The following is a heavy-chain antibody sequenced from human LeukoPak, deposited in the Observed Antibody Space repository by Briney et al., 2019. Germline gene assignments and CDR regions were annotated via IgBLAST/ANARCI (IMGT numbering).Heavy chain of an antibody. Sequence: ASVKVSCKASGYTFTSYAMNWVRQAPGQGLEWMGWINTNTGNPTYAQGFTGRFVFSLDTSVSTAYLQISSLKAEDTAVYYCARDPVVVPAAIIVDDYWGQGTLVTVSS. D-gene: IGHD2-2*02. CDR2: INTNTGNP. CDR1: GYTFTSYA. CDR3: ARDPVVVPAAIIVDDY. J-gene: IGHJ4*02. V-gene: IGHV7-4-1*02.